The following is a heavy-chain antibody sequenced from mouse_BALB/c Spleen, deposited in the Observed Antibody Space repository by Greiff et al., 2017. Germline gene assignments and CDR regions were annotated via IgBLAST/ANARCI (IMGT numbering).Heavy chain of an antibody. D-gene: IGHD2-4*01. CDR2: ISSGGSYT. CDR3: ARGGLRTYFDY. Sequence: EVQVVESGGGLVKPGGSLKLSCAASGFTFSSYAMSWVRQTPEKRLEWVATISSGGSYTYYPDSVKGRFTISRDNAKNTLYLQMSSLRSEDTAMYYCARGGLRTYFDYWGQGTTLTVSS. J-gene: IGHJ2*01. CDR1: GFTFSSYA. V-gene: IGHV5-9-3*01.